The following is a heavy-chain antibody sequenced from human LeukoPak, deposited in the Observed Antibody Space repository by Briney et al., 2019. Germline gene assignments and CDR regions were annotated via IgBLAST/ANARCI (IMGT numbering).Heavy chain of an antibody. V-gene: IGHV7-4-1*02. CDR2: INTNTGNP. CDR3: VARDGVSSGFFNLDY. D-gene: IGHD3-22*01. J-gene: IGHJ4*02. CDR1: GYTFTHYA. Sequence: ASVKVSCKASGYTFTHYAMNWVRQAPGQGLEWMGWINTNTGNPTYAQGFTGRFVFSLDTSVSTAYLQISSLKAEDTAVYYCVARDGVSSGFFNLDYWGQGTLVTVSS.